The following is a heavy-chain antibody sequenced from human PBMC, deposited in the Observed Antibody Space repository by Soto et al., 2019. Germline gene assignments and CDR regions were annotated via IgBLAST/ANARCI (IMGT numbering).Heavy chain of an antibody. CDR3: ARDRLSSSSFGYGMDV. V-gene: IGHV6-1*01. Sequence: SQTLSLTCAISGDSVSSNSAAWNWIRQSPSRGLEWLGRTYYRSKWYNDYAVSVKSRITINPDTSKNQFSLQLNSMTPEDTAVYYCARDRLSSSSFGYGMDVWGQGTTVTVSS. CDR2: TYYRSKWYN. D-gene: IGHD6-6*01. J-gene: IGHJ6*02. CDR1: GDSVSSNSAA.